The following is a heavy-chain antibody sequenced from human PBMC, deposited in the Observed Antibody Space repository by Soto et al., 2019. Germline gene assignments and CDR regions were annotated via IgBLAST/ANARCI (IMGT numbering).Heavy chain of an antibody. CDR3: ASCGQRHMDS. CDR1: GFTFSNFA. V-gene: IGHV3-23*01. D-gene: IGHD6-25*01. Sequence: EVQLLESGGGLVQPGASLTLSCAASGFTFSNFAMKWVRQAPGKGLEWVSVIGNGGDGIHYADSGKGRFTISRDNSRNTMSMQMNSLTVEDTAAYYCASCGQRHMDSWGHGPLVTLSS. CDR2: IGNGGDGI. J-gene: IGHJ5*01.